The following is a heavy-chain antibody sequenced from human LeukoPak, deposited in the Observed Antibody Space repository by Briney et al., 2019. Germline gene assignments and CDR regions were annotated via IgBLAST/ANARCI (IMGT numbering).Heavy chain of an antibody. J-gene: IGHJ5*02. CDR2: INQDGSVK. CDR3: TRDFVS. CDR1: GFAFSTYW. D-gene: IGHD3-3*01. Sequence: GGSLRLSCAASGFAFSTYWMDWVRQAPGKGLEWVGNINQDGSVKHYVDSVRGRFTISRDNARNSVYLQMSALRVDDTAVYYCTRDFVSWGQGSLVTASS. V-gene: IGHV3-7*01.